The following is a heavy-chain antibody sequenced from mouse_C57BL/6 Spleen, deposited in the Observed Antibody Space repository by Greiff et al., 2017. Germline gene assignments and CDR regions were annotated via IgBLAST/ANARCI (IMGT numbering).Heavy chain of an antibody. CDR1: GFTFSDYY. Sequence: EVKLMESGGGLVQPGGSLKLSCAASGFTFSDYYMYWVRQTPEKRLEWVAYISNGGGSTYYPDTVKGRFTISRDNAKNTLYLQMSRLKSEDTAMYYCASLDSSGYVWFAYWGQGTLVTVSA. J-gene: IGHJ3*01. D-gene: IGHD3-2*02. CDR3: ASLDSSGYVWFAY. CDR2: ISNGGGST. V-gene: IGHV5-12*01.